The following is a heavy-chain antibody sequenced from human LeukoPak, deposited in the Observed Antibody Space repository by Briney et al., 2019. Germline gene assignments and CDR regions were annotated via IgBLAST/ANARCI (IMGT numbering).Heavy chain of an antibody. CDR2: IYYSGIT. CDR3: ARTGRLLWFGESRGNWFDP. J-gene: IGHJ5*02. CDR1: GASISSSSYY. V-gene: IGHV4-39*07. Sequence: SETLSLTCTVSGASISSSSYYWGWIRQPPGKGLEWIANIYYSGITYYNPSLKNRVTISIDTSKNQFFLMLTSVTAADTAVYYCARTGRLLWFGESRGNWFDPWGQGTLVTVSS. D-gene: IGHD3-10*01.